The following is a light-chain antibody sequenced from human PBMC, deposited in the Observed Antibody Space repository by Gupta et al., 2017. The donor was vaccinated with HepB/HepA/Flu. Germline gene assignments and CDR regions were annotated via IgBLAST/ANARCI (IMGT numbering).Light chain of an antibody. V-gene: IGLV2-18*02. CDR1: TSDVGSYDR. J-gene: IGLJ3*02. Sequence: QSALTQPPSVSGSPGPSVTISCSGTTSDVGSYDRVSWYQQPPDSAPKLLIYEVTTRPAGVPDRFSGSKSGNTASLTISGLQAEDEADYYCSSYTGSTTWVFGGGTKLTVL. CDR2: EVT. CDR3: SSYTGSTTWV.